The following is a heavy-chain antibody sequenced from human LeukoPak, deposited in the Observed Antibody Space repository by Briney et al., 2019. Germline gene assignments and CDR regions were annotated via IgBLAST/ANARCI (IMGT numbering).Heavy chain of an antibody. J-gene: IGHJ4*02. CDR1: GGSISSGGYS. CDR3: ARGSSTYYYDSSGYFDY. V-gene: IGHV4-30-2*01. CDR2: IYHSGST. Sequence: PSQTLSLTCAVSGGSISSGGYSWSWIRQPPGKGLEWIGYIYHSGSTYYNPSLKSRVTISVDRSKNQFSLKLSSATAADTAVYYCARGSSTYYYDSSGYFDYWGQGTLVTVSS. D-gene: IGHD3-22*01.